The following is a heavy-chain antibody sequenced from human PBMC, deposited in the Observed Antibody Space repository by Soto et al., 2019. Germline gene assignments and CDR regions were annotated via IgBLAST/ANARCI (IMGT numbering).Heavy chain of an antibody. Sequence: SSETLSLTCTVSGGSISSGDYYWSWIRQPPGKGLEWIGYIYYSGSTYYNPSLKSRVTISVDTSKNQFSLKLSSVTAADTAVYYCASYSSSSDLDYWGQGTLVTVSS. J-gene: IGHJ4*02. CDR1: GGSISSGDYY. CDR3: ASYSSSSDLDY. CDR2: IYYSGST. D-gene: IGHD6-6*01. V-gene: IGHV4-30-4*01.